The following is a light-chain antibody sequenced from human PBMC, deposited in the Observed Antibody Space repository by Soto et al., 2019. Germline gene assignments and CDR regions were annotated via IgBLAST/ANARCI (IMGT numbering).Light chain of an antibody. Sequence: QSALTQPASVSGSPEQSITISCAATRDEIGAYDYVSWYPQHPGNAPKLLVYEFTNRPSGVSDRFSGSKSGTTASLTISGLQAEYEADYYCNSYTNSSAVVFGGATKVTVL. CDR1: RDEIGAYDY. CDR3: NSYTNSSAVV. V-gene: IGLV2-14*01. J-gene: IGLJ2*01. CDR2: EFT.